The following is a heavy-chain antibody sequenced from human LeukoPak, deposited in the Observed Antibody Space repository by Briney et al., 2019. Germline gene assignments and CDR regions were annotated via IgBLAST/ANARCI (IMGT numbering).Heavy chain of an antibody. Sequence: ASVKLSCKVSGYTLTELSMHWVRQAPGKGLEWMGGFDPEDGETIYAQKFQGRVTMTEDTSTDTAYMELSSLRSEDTAVYYCATVSSGDYSNSNYYYYYMDVWGKGTTVTVSS. D-gene: IGHD4-11*01. J-gene: IGHJ6*03. V-gene: IGHV1-24*01. CDR1: GYTLTELS. CDR3: ATVSSGDYSNSNYYYYYMDV. CDR2: FDPEDGET.